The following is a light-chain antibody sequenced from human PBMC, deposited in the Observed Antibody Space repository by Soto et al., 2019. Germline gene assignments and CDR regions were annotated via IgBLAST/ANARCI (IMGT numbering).Light chain of an antibody. CDR3: QQYGNSPWT. V-gene: IGKV3-20*01. CDR1: PSVSGSN. Sequence: IVLTQSPGTLSFSPGERATLSCRASPSVSGSNLAWYQQKPGQAPRLLSYSTSSRATGIPDRFSGSGSGTDFTLTISRLEPEDFAVYYCQQYGNSPWTFGQGTKVDIK. J-gene: IGKJ1*01. CDR2: STS.